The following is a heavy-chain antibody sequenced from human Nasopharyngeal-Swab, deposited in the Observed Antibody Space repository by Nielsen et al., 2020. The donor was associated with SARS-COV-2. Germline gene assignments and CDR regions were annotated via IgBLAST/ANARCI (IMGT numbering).Heavy chain of an antibody. CDR1: GGTFSSYA. D-gene: IGHD1-20*01. Sequence: SVKVSRKASGGTFSSYAISWVRQAPGQGLEWMGRIIPILGIANYAQKFQGRVTITADKSTSTAYMELSSLRSEDTAVYYCARAHNWNDYGNWFDPWGQGTLVTVSS. J-gene: IGHJ5*02. CDR2: IIPILGIA. V-gene: IGHV1-69*04. CDR3: ARAHNWNDYGNWFDP.